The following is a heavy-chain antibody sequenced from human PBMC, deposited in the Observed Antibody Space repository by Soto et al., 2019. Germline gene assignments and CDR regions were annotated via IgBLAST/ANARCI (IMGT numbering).Heavy chain of an antibody. CDR1: GFIFSTYW. V-gene: IGHV3-7*01. J-gene: IGHJ4*02. CDR3: AKERMLYSSGWPFDY. Sequence: PGGSLRLSCAASGFIFSTYWMSWVRQAPGKGLEWVANIKQDGSEKYYVDSVKGRFTISRDNSKNTLYLQMNSLRAEDTAVYYCAKERMLYSSGWPFDYWGQGTLVTVSS. CDR2: IKQDGSEK. D-gene: IGHD6-19*01.